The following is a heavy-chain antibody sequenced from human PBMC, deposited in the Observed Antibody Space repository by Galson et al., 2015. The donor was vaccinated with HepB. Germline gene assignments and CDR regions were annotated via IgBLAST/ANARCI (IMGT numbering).Heavy chain of an antibody. CDR2: INPNSGGT. CDR1: GYTFTGYY. Sequence: SVKVSCKASGYTFTGYYMHWVRQAPGQGVEWMGRINPNSGGTNYAQKFQGRVTMTRDTSISTAYMELSRLRSDDTAVYYCARAPRYGDYVPLDYWGQGTLVTVSS. V-gene: IGHV1-2*06. CDR3: ARAPRYGDYVPLDY. J-gene: IGHJ4*02. D-gene: IGHD4-17*01.